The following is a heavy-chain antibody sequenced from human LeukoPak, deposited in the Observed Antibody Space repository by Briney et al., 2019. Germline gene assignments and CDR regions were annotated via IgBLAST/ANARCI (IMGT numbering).Heavy chain of an antibody. CDR2: ISSSSGYI. D-gene: IGHD6-19*01. CDR1: GFTFSTYS. V-gene: IGHV3-21*01. Sequence: GGSLRLSCAASGFTFSTYSMNWARQAPGKGLEWVSFISSSSGYIYYADSVKGRFTISRDNAKNSLYLQMNSLRAEDTAVYYCARGMLGGVPAVAGTCYFDYWGQGTLVTVSS. CDR3: ARGMLGGVPAVAGTCYFDY. J-gene: IGHJ4*02.